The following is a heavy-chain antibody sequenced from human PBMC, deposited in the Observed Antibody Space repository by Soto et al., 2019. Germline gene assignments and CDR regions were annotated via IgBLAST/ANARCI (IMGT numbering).Heavy chain of an antibody. V-gene: IGHV4-4*02. D-gene: IGHD2-15*01. J-gene: IGHJ3*02. CDR2: IYHSGST. CDR3: AREVVVAATAFDI. Sequence: PSETLSLTCAVSSGSISSSNWWSWVRQPPGKGLEWIGEIYHSGSTNYNPSLKSRVTISVDKSKNQFSLKLSSVTAADTAVYYCAREVVVAATAFDIWGQGTMVTVS. CDR1: SGSISSSNW.